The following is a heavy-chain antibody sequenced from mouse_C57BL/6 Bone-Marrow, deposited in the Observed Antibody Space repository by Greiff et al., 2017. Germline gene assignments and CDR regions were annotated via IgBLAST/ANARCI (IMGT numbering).Heavy chain of an antibody. V-gene: IGHV1-59*01. Sequence: VQLQQPGAELVRPGTSVKLSCKASGYTFTSYWMHWVKQRPGHGLEWIGVIDPSDSYTNYTQKFQGKATLPVDTSSSTAYMQLTSLTSEDSAAYYCARALCLREGYYFDYGGQGTTLTVSS. CDR1: GYTFTSYW. CDR2: IDPSDSYT. J-gene: IGHJ2*01. CDR3: ARALCLREGYYFDY. D-gene: IGHD2-2*01.